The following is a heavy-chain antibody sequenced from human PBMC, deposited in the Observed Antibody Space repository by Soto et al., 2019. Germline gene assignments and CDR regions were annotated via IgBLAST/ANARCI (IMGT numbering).Heavy chain of an antibody. CDR2: RNPNSGTT. V-gene: IGHV1-8*01. J-gene: IGHJ4*02. D-gene: IGHD1-26*01. CDR3: AREISGSDRFDY. CDR1: GYTFTSYD. Sequence: QVQLVQSGAEVKKPGASVKVSCKASGYTFTSYDINWVRQATGQGLEWMGWRNPNSGTTGYAQKFQGRVTMTRNTSITTAYMELSSLRSEDTAVYDCAREISGSDRFDYWCQGTLVTVSS.